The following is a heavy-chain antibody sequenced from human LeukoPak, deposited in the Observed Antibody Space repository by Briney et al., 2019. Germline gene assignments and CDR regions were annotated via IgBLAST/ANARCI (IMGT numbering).Heavy chain of an antibody. CDR1: GGSISSSSYY. CDR2: IYYSGST. D-gene: IGHD2-2*01. CDR3: ARVRIMYGIAGKSRVVPAADPDYYYYYMDV. J-gene: IGHJ6*03. V-gene: IGHV4-39*07. Sequence: SETLSLTCTVSGGSISSSSYYWGWIRQPPGKGLEWIGSIYYSGSTYYNPSLKSRVTISVDTSKNQFSLKLSSVTAADTAVYYCARVRIMYGIAGKSRVVPAADPDYYYYYMDVWGKGTTVTVSS.